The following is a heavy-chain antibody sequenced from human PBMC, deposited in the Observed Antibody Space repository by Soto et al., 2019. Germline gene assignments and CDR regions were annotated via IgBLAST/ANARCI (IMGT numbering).Heavy chain of an antibody. V-gene: IGHV3-23*01. Sequence: EVQLLESGGGLVQPGGSLRLSCAASGFTFSSYSMSWVRQALGKGLEWVSAISGSGGSTYYADSVKGRFTISRDNSKNTLYLQKNSLRADDTAVYYCAKEVRGQWLLSAKDYWGQGTLVTVSS. CDR2: ISGSGGST. D-gene: IGHD6-19*01. J-gene: IGHJ4*02. CDR3: AKEVRGQWLLSAKDY. CDR1: GFTFSSYS.